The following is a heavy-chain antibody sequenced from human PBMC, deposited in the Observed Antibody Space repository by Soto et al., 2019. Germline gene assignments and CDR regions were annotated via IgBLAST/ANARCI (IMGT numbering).Heavy chain of an antibody. Sequence: EVQLVESGGGLVQPGGSLRLSCAASGFTFSSYDMHWVRQATGKGLEWVSAIGTAGDTYYPGSVKGRFTISRENAKNSLYLQMNSLRAGDTAVYYCARGVPYYYGSGEYYFDYWGQGTLVTVSS. J-gene: IGHJ4*02. CDR1: GFTFSSYD. D-gene: IGHD3-10*01. CDR2: IGTAGDT. V-gene: IGHV3-13*04. CDR3: ARGVPYYYGSGEYYFDY.